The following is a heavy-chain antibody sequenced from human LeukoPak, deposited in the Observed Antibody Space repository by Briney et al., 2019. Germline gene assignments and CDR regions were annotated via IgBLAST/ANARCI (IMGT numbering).Heavy chain of an antibody. CDR2: IYYSGSS. CDR3: ARGYCTGGNCYSGFDP. CDR1: GGSISSYY. D-gene: IGHD2-15*01. J-gene: IGHJ5*02. Sequence: SETLSLTCTVSGGSISSYYWSWIRQPPGKGLEWIGDIYYSGSSTYNPSLKSRVTISVDTSKNQFSLKLSSVTAADTAVYYCARGYCTGGNCYSGFDPWGQETLVTVSS. V-gene: IGHV4-59*01.